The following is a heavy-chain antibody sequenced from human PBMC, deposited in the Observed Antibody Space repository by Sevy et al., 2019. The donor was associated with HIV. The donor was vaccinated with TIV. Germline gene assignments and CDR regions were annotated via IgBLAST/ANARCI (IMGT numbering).Heavy chain of an antibody. D-gene: IGHD6-6*01. CDR3: ASDLREYSSSSTYYFAY. J-gene: IGHJ4*02. CDR2: ISSSNNYI. V-gene: IGHV3-21*01. CDR1: GFTFSSYS. Sequence: GGSLRLSCAASGFTFSSYSMNWVRQAPGKGLEWVSSISSSNNYIYYADSLKGRFTISRDNAKNSLYLQMNSLRAEDTAVYDCASDLREYSSSSTYYFAYWGQGILVTVSS.